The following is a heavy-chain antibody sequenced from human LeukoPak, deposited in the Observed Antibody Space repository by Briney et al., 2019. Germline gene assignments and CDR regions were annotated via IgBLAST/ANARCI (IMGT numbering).Heavy chain of an antibody. CDR2: IRGRSFGGTA. CDR1: GFTFGDYS. CDR3: TRDLY. Sequence: GGSLRLSCTTSGFTFGDYSMTWVRQAPGKGLEWVGFIRGRSFGGTAQYASSIKDRFTISRDDSKSIAYLQMNSLKTEDTAVYYCTRDLYWGQGTLVTVSS. J-gene: IGHJ4*02. V-gene: IGHV3-49*04.